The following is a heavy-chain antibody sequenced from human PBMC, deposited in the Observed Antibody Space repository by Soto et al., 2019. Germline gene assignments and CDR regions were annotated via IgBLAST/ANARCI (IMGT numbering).Heavy chain of an antibody. CDR3: ARHSLALRKNNWFDP. Sequence: LSLTCTVSGDSIISSDFYWGWVRQPPGKGLEWIGSIFYLGSSYYNPSLKSRVTMSVDTSKNQFSLRLRSVTAADTALYFWARHSLALRKNNWFDPWGQGIMVTVSS. CDR1: GDSIISSDFY. CDR2: IFYLGSS. D-gene: IGHD3-3*02. V-gene: IGHV4-39*01. J-gene: IGHJ5*02.